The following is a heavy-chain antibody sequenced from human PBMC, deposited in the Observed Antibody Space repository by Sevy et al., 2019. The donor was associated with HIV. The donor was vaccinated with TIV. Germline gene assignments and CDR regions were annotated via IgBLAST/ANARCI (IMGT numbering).Heavy chain of an antibody. CDR1: GFTFSSYA. Sequence: GGSLRLSCAASGFTFSSYAMSWVRQAPGKGLEWVSAISGSGGSKYYADSVKGRFTISRDNSKNTLYLQMNSLRAEDTAVYYCSNPLVAVAGTWPFDIWGQGTMVTVSS. CDR2: ISGSGGSK. V-gene: IGHV3-23*01. D-gene: IGHD6-13*01. CDR3: SNPLVAVAGTWPFDI. J-gene: IGHJ3*02.